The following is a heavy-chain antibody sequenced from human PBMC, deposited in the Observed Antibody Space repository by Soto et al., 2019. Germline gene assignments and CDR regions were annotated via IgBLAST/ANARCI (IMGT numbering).Heavy chain of an antibody. Sequence: GESLKISCKGSGYSFTSYWISWVRQMPGKGLEWMGRIDPSDSYTNYSPSFQSHVTISADKSISTAYLQWSSLKASDTAMYYCARQSSGRYYYYYGMDVWGQGTTVTVSS. V-gene: IGHV5-10-1*01. CDR1: GYSFTSYW. CDR3: ARQSSGRYYYYYGMDV. D-gene: IGHD6-19*01. CDR2: IDPSDSYT. J-gene: IGHJ6*02.